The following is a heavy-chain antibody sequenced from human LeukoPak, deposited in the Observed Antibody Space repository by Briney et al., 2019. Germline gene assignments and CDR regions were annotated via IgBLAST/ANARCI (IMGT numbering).Heavy chain of an antibody. J-gene: IGHJ4*02. CDR1: GFTFSSYA. V-gene: IGHV3-30-3*01. Sequence: GRSLRLSCAVSGFTFSSYAVHWVRQAPGKGLEWVAVISYDGSKKYYADSVEGRFTISRDNSKNTLYLQMNSLGVEDTAVYYCARGESYRFDYWGQGTLVTVSS. CDR2: ISYDGSKK. D-gene: IGHD3-16*01. CDR3: ARGESYRFDY.